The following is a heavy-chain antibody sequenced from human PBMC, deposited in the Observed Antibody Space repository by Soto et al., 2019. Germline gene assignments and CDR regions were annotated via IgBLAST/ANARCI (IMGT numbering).Heavy chain of an antibody. CDR3: ARSYYGSGSFNWFDP. CDR1: GYTFTNFG. D-gene: IGHD3-10*01. J-gene: IGHJ5*02. Sequence: ASVNVSCKASGYTFTNFGISWVRQAPGQGLEWMGWISAYNGNTNYAQNLQGRVTMTRDTSTSTVYMEQSSQRSEDTALFYCARSYYGSGSFNWFDPWGKGTLVTVSS. V-gene: IGHV1-18*01. CDR2: ISAYNGNT.